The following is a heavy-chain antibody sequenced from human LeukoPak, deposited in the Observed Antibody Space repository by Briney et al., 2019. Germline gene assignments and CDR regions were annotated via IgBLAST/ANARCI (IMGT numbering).Heavy chain of an antibody. CDR3: ARERLKQWLASQSDAFDI. CDR1: GGTFSSYA. V-gene: IGHV1-69*04. Sequence: GASVKVSCKASGGTFSSYAISWVRQAPGQGLEWMGRIIPILGIANYAQKFQGRVTITADKSTSTAYMELSSLRSEDTAVYYCARERLKQWLASQSDAFDIWGQGTMVTVSS. D-gene: IGHD6-19*01. CDR2: IIPILGIA. J-gene: IGHJ3*02.